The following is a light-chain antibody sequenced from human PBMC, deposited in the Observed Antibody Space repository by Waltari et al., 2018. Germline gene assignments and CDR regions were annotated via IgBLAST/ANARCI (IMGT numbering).Light chain of an antibody. CDR1: SSDVGGYEY. J-gene: IGLJ1*01. CDR2: DVR. Sequence: QSALTQPASVSGSPGQSITISCTGTSSDVGGYEYVSGHQQHPGTAPKLMIYDVRYRPPGVSNRFSGSKSGNTASLTISGLQAEDEADYYCSSYRTVSLYVFGGGTKVTVL. V-gene: IGLV2-14*03. CDR3: SSYRTVSLYV.